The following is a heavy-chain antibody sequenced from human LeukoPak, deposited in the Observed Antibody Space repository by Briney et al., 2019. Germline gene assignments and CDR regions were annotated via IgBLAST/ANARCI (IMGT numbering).Heavy chain of an antibody. CDR1: GGSISSGSYY. Sequence: SETLSLTCTVSGGSISSGSYYWSWIRQPAGKGLEWIGRIYTSGSTNYNPSLKSRVTISVDTSKNQFSLKLSSVTAADTAVYYCARVSEVPAAYKPYYYYYYMDVWGKGTTVTISS. J-gene: IGHJ6*03. V-gene: IGHV4-61*02. CDR2: IYTSGST. D-gene: IGHD2-2*01. CDR3: ARVSEVPAAYKPYYYYYYMDV.